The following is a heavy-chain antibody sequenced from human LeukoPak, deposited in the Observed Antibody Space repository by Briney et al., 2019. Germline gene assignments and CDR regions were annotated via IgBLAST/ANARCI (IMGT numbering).Heavy chain of an antibody. CDR2: MNHNSGKT. V-gene: IGHV1-8*01. CDR3: ARGRGSGHKENWFDP. J-gene: IGHJ5*02. Sequence: ASVNVSCKASGYTVTTYDINWVRQATGQGLEWMGWMNHNSGKTGYTQKFQGRVTMTRNTSISTAYMELSSLRSEDTAVYYCARGRGSGHKENWFDPWGQGTLVTVSS. CDR1: GYTVTTYD. D-gene: IGHD6-19*01.